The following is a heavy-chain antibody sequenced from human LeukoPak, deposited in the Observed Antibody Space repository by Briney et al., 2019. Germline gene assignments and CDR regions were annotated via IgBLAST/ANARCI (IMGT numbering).Heavy chain of an antibody. CDR1: GFTLSSYE. D-gene: IGHD3-10*01. Sequence: GGSLRLSCTGSGFTLSSYEMTWIRQAPGKGLEWVSSIDYSGDSPYYADSVKGRFTISRDNSKNTLYLQMNSLRAEDTAVYYCAKARYYYGSGSYPFDYWGQGTLVTVSS. CDR3: AKARYYYGSGSYPFDY. J-gene: IGHJ4*02. CDR2: IDYSGDSP. V-gene: IGHV3-23*01.